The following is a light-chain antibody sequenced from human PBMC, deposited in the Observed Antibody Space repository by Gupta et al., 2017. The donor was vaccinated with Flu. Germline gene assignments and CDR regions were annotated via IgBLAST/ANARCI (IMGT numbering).Light chain of an antibody. CDR2: EVS. CDR1: SSDVGGYNY. J-gene: IGLJ2*01. Sequence: SITISCTGPSSDVGGYNYVSWYQQHPGKAPKLMIYEVSNRPSGVSNRFSGSKSGNTASPTISGLQAEDEADYYCSSYTSSSTVGLGGGTKLTVL. V-gene: IGLV2-14*01. CDR3: SSYTSSSTVG.